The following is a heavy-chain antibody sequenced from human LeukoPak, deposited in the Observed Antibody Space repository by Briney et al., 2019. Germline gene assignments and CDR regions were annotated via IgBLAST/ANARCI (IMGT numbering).Heavy chain of an antibody. D-gene: IGHD3-3*01. CDR1: GFTFSSYA. V-gene: IGHV3-21*01. J-gene: IGHJ5*02. CDR2: ISSSSSYI. CDR3: ARDSSRFKVATFDP. Sequence: GGSLRLSCAASGFTFSSYAMSWVRQAPGKGLEWVSSISSSSSYIYYADSVKGRFTISRDNAKNSLYLQMNSLRAEDTAVYYCARDSSRFKVATFDPWGQGTLVTVSS.